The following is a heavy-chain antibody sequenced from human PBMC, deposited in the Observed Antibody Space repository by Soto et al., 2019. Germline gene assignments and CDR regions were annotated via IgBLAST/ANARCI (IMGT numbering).Heavy chain of an antibody. CDR2: IYYSGSA. D-gene: IGHD3-10*01. CDR1: GGSMISYY. Sequence: SETLSLTCTISGGSMISYYWSWIRQPPGKGLEWIGYIYYSGSANYNPSLKSRVTISVDTSKNQFSLKVASVTAADTAVYFCARGSLSKIRGVSDRFDPWGQGTLVTVSS. CDR3: ARGSLSKIRGVSDRFDP. V-gene: IGHV4-59*12. J-gene: IGHJ5*02.